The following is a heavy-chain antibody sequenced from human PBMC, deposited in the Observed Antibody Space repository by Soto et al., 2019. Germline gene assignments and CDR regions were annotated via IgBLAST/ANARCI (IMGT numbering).Heavy chain of an antibody. D-gene: IGHD3-16*01. J-gene: IGHJ2*01. CDR3: ARAGGSGPPYWYFDL. V-gene: IGHV4-34*01. Sequence: SETLSLTCAVYGGSFSGYYWSWIRQPPGKGLEWIGEINHSGSTNYNPSLKSRVTISVDTSKNQFSLKLSSVTAADTAVYYCARAGGSGPPYWYFDLWGRGTLVTVSS. CDR2: INHSGST. CDR1: GGSFSGYY.